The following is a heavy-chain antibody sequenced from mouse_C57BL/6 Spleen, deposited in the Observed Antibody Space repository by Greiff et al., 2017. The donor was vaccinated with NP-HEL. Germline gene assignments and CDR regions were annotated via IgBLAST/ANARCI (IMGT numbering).Heavy chain of an antibody. D-gene: IGHD2-12*01. J-gene: IGHJ2*01. CDR1: GYTFTSYW. CDR3: ARYRRLDY. CDR2: IDPSDSYT. V-gene: IGHV1-50*01. Sequence: QVQLQQPGAELVKPGASVKLSCKASGYTFTSYWMQWVKQRPGQGLEWIGEIDPSDSYTNYNQKFKGKATLTVDTSSSTAYMQLSSLTSEDSAVYYCARYRRLDYWGQGTTLTVSS.